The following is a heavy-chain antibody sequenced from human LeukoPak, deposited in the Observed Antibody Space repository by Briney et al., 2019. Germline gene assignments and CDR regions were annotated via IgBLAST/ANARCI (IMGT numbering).Heavy chain of an antibody. Sequence: SETLSLTCTVSGGSISSYYWSWIRQPPGKGLEWIGYIYYSGSTNYNPSLKSRATISVDTSKNQFSLKLSSVTAADTAVYYCATDSSGYLGAFDIWGQGTMVTVSS. D-gene: IGHD3-22*01. CDR3: ATDSSGYLGAFDI. J-gene: IGHJ3*02. CDR2: IYYSGST. V-gene: IGHV4-59*01. CDR1: GGSISSYY.